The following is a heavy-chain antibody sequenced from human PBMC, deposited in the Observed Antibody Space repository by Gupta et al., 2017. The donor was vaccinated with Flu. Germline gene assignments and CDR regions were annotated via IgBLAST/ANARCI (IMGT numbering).Heavy chain of an antibody. J-gene: IGHJ4*02. CDR3: AKDLGPSIH. D-gene: IGHD3-16*01. CDR1: GFSFSVFA. CDR2: ISDSGAKT. V-gene: IGHV3-23*01. Sequence: EVQLLESGGGLVQPGGSLRLSCVTSGFSFSVFAMSWVRQAPGKGLEWVSGISDSGAKTYYAASVKGRSTVSRDNSKNTLYPQMNSLSPEDTAVYYCAKDLGPSIHWGQGTLVTVSS.